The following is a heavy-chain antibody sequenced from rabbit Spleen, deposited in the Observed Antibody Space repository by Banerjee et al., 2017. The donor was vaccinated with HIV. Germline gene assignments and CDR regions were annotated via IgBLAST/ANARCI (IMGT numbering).Heavy chain of an antibody. CDR2: IDPVFGIT. V-gene: IGHV1S21*01. D-gene: IGHD8-1*01. J-gene: IGHJ6*01. CDR3: ARDGAGGSYFAL. Sequence: EQLVESGGGLVKPEGSLKLSCKASGFDFSSYGVSWVRQAPGKGLEWIGYIDPVFGITYYANWVNGRFSVSKTSSTTVTLQMTSLTVADTATYFCARDGAGGSYFALWGPGTLVTVS. CDR1: GFDFSSYG.